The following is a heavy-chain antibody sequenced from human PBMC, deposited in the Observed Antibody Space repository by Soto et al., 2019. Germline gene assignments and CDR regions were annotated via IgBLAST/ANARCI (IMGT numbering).Heavy chain of an antibody. J-gene: IGHJ4*02. CDR3: AKRCSSTSCYDGYYDSSGYIRD. Sequence: EVQLLESGGGLVQPGGSLRLSCAASGFTFSSYAMSWVRQAPGKGLEWVSAISGSGGSTYYADSVKGRFTISRDNSKNTLYLQMNSLRAEDTAVYYCAKRCSSTSCYDGYYDSSGYIRDWGQGTLVTVSS. CDR2: ISGSGGST. D-gene: IGHD2-2*01. V-gene: IGHV3-23*01. CDR1: GFTFSSYA.